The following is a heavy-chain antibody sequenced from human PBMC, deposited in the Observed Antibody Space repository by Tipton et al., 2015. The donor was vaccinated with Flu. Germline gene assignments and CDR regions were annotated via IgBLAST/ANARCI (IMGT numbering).Heavy chain of an antibody. CDR1: GGSISSYY. CDR2: IYYSGST. V-gene: IGHV4-59*08. D-gene: IGHD3-22*01. Sequence: LRLSCTVSGGSISSYYWSWIRQPPGKGLEWIGYIYYSGSTNYNPSLKSRVTISVDTSKNQFSLKLSSVTAADTAVYYCARHLDRSGSFDAFDIWGQGTMVTVSS. J-gene: IGHJ3*02. CDR3: ARHLDRSGSFDAFDI.